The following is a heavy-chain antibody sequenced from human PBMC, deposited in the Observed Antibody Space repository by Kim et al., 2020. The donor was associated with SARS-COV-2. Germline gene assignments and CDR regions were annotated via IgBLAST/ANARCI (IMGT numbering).Heavy chain of an antibody. D-gene: IGHD2-15*01. Sequence: GGSLRLSCAASGFNVSDYSMSWVRQAPGKGLEWVSLIRPRGGAASSPDSFQGRFSVSRDDSIKTLFLHMSGLKAEETATYYCDKEYDGVAYSHYSIWGQGIFVTVSS. CDR1: GFNVSDYS. CDR3: DKEYDGVAYSHYSI. CDR2: IRPRGGAA. J-gene: IGHJ4*02. V-gene: IGHV3-23*01.